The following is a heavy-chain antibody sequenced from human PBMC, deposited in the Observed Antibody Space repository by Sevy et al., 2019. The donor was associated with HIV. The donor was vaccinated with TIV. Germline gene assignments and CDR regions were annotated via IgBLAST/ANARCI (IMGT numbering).Heavy chain of an antibody. CDR1: GFTFSSYA. Sequence: GGSLRLSCAASGFTFSSYAMSWVRQAPGKGLEWVSAISGSGGSTYYAVSVKGRFTISRDNSKNTLYLQMNSLRAEDTAVYYCANDLNSGIAAAGTNNYYYYGMDVWGQGTTVTVSS. D-gene: IGHD6-13*01. CDR2: ISGSGGST. V-gene: IGHV3-23*01. J-gene: IGHJ6*02. CDR3: ANDLNSGIAAAGTNNYYYYGMDV.